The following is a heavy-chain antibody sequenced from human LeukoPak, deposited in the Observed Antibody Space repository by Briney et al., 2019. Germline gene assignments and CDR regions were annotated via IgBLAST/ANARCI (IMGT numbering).Heavy chain of an antibody. J-gene: IGHJ4*02. Sequence: GGSLRLSCAASGFSFSSYSMNWVRQAPGKGLEWVSYISGSGNAKHYTDSVKGRFTISRDNAKNALYLQMNSLRGEDTAVYFCGRDYLYAFDYWGQGTLVTVSS. CDR2: ISGSGNAK. V-gene: IGHV3-48*01. CDR1: GFSFSSYS. CDR3: GRDYLYAFDY. D-gene: IGHD2-2*01.